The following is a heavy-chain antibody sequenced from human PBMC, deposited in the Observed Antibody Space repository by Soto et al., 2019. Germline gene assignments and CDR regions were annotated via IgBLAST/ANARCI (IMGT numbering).Heavy chain of an antibody. Sequence: QVQLVQSGAEVKKPGSSVKVSCKASGGTFSSYAISWVRQAPGQGLEWMGGIIPIFGTANYAQKFQGRVTITADESTSTAYMELSSLRSEDTAVYYCARDAARVNRMEVGYFDYWGQGNLGTVSS. J-gene: IGHJ4*02. D-gene: IGHD5-18*01. CDR3: ARDAARVNRMEVGYFDY. CDR2: IIPIFGTA. CDR1: GGTFSSYA. V-gene: IGHV1-69*01.